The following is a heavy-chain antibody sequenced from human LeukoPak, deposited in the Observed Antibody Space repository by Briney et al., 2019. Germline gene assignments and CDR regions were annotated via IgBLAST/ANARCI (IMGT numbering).Heavy chain of an antibody. CDR2: IYYSGST. V-gene: IGHV4-59*01. CDR3: ARGPDVLDY. J-gene: IGHJ4*02. D-gene: IGHD2-8*01. CDR1: GGSISSYY. Sequence: SGTLSLTCTVSGGSISSYYWSWIRQPPGKGLAWIGYIYYSGSTHYNPPLKSRVTISVHTSKNQFPLKLSSVTAADTAVYYCARGPDVLDYWGQGTLVTVSS.